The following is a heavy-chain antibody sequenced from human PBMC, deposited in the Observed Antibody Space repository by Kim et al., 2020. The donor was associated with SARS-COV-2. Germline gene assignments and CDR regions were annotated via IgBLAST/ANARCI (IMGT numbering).Heavy chain of an antibody. CDR3: ARARWITANTWYFDY. Sequence: NPSLKSRVTISLDTSMNQFSLKLGSVTAADTAVYYCARARWITANTWYFDYWGQGTLSPSPQ. D-gene: IGHD3-16*01. J-gene: IGHJ4*02. V-gene: IGHV4-59*01.